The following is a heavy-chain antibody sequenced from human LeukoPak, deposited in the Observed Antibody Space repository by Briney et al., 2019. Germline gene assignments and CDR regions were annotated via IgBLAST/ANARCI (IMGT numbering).Heavy chain of an antibody. D-gene: IGHD4-17*01. V-gene: IGHV4-39*01. CDR1: GGSTSSSSYY. J-gene: IGHJ5*02. Sequence: PSETLSLTCTVSGGSTSSSSYYWGWIRQPPGKGLEWIGSIYYSGSTYYNPSLKSRVTISVDTSKNQFSLKLSSVTAADTAVYYCARRITVTTRNWFDPWGQGTLVTVSS. CDR2: IYYSGST. CDR3: ARRITVTTRNWFDP.